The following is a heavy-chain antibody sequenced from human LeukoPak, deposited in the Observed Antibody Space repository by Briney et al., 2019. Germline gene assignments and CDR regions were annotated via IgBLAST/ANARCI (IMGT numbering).Heavy chain of an antibody. V-gene: IGHV1-8*01. J-gene: IGHJ3*02. CDR3: ARGDIVVVPAASAFDI. Sequence: AASVKVSCKASGYTFTSYDINWVRQATGQGLEWMGWMNPNSGNTGYAQKFQSRVTMTRNTSISTAYMELSSLRSEDTAVYYCARGDIVVVPAASAFDIWGQGTMVTVSS. CDR2: MNPNSGNT. D-gene: IGHD2-2*01. CDR1: GYTFTSYD.